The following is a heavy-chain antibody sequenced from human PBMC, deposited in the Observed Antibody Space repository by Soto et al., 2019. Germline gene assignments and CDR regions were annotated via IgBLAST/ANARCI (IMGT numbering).Heavy chain of an antibody. J-gene: IGHJ4*02. V-gene: IGHV3-11*06. D-gene: IGHD6-19*01. Sequence: LRLSCAASGFSFSDSYMSWIRQAPGKGLEWVSHISSGSSYIKYADSVEGRFTISRDNAKNSLYLQMNSLRAEDTAVYFCARETVETGWFAFWGLGILVTVSS. CDR2: ISSGSSYI. CDR1: GFSFSDSY. CDR3: ARETVETGWFAF.